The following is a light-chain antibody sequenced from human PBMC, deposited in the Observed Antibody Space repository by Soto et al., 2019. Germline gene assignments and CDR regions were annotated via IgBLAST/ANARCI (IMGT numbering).Light chain of an antibody. CDR1: QNINNY. CDR3: QQYSRLLT. Sequence: DIQMTQSPSTLSASVGDRVIITCRATQNINNYLAWYQRKPGKAPNLLIYQVSSLESGVPSRFSGSGSGTEFTLTISSVQPDDFAPYYCQQYSRLLTFGQGTKVEV. CDR2: QVS. V-gene: IGKV1-5*03. J-gene: IGKJ1*01.